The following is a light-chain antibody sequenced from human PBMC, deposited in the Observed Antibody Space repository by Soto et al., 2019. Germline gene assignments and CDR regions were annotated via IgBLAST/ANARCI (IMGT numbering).Light chain of an antibody. CDR2: DGS. J-gene: IGKJ1*01. Sequence: DIQMTQSPSTVSASVGDRITITCRASQSINTWLAWYRQRPGEAPQLLIYDGSTLAMVVPSSFSGSGSGTDFTLTISRLQPDDFATFYCQQYQTYSRTFGQGTKVEVK. V-gene: IGKV1-5*01. CDR3: QQYQTYSRT. CDR1: QSINTW.